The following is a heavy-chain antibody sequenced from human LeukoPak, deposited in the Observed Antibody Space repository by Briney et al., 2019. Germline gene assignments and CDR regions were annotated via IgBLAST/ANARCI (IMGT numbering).Heavy chain of an antibody. CDR2: INHSGST. CDR3: ARGEDNYYYGMDV. Sequence: SETLSLTCAVYGGSFSGYYWSWIRQPPGKGLEWIGEINHSGSTNYNPSLKSRVTVSVDTSKNQFSPKLRSVTAADTAVYYCARGEDNYYYGMDVWGKGTTVTVSS. J-gene: IGHJ6*04. CDR1: GGSFSGYY. V-gene: IGHV4-34*01.